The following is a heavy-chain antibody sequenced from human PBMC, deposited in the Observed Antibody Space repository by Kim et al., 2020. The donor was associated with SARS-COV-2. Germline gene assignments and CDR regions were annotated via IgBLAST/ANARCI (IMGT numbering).Heavy chain of an antibody. CDR2: INHSGST. CDR1: GGSFSGYY. J-gene: IGHJ4*02. Sequence: SETLSLTCAVYGGSFSGYYWSWIRQPPGKGLEWIGEINHSGSTNYNPSLKSRVTISVDTSKNQFSLKLSSVTAADTAVYYCARGPRHYYGSGSYSPFDYWGQGTLVTVSS. D-gene: IGHD3-10*01. V-gene: IGHV4-34*01. CDR3: ARGPRHYYGSGSYSPFDY.